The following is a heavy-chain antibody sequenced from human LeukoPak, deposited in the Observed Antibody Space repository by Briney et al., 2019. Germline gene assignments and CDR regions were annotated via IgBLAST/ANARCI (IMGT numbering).Heavy chain of an antibody. Sequence: PGGSLRLSCAASGXTFSIYSMHWVRQAPGKGLVWVSRIKSDGSSTSYADSVKGRFTISRDNAKNTLYLQMDSLRVEDTAVYYCAKSDWFDPWGQGTLVTVSS. CDR2: IKSDGSST. J-gene: IGHJ5*02. CDR1: GXTFSIYS. V-gene: IGHV3-74*01. CDR3: AKSDWFDP.